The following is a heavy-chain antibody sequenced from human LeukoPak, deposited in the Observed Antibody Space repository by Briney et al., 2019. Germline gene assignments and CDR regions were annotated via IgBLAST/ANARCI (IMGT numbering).Heavy chain of an antibody. CDR3: AGSGGIVVVPAATYDWYFDL. CDR2: IIPTLGIA. CDR1: GGTFSSYA. J-gene: IGHJ2*01. Sequence: SVKVSCKASGGTFSSYAISWVRQAPGQGLEWMGRIIPTLGIANYAQKFQGRVTITADKSTSTAYMELSSLRSEDTAVYYCAGSGGIVVVPAATYDWYFDLWGRGTLVTVSS. D-gene: IGHD2-2*01. V-gene: IGHV1-69*04.